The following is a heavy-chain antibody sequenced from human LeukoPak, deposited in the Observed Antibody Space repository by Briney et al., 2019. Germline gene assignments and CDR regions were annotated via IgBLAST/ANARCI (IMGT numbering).Heavy chain of an antibody. J-gene: IGHJ4*02. Sequence: GGSLRLSCAASGFILSNYDMHWVCQATGKGLEWVSAIGTAGDTYYPGSVKGRFTISRENAKNSLYLQMNSLRAEDTAVYYCARGFSHQEVDFDYWGQGTLVTVSS. CDR1: GFILSNYD. D-gene: IGHD5-12*01. CDR3: ARGFSHQEVDFDY. CDR2: IGTAGDT. V-gene: IGHV3-13*01.